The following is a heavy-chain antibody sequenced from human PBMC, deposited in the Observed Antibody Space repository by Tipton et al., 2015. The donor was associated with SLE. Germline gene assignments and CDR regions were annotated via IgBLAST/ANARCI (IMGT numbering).Heavy chain of an antibody. CDR3: ARGFWNGFYIGYFDP. V-gene: IGHV4-61*02. CDR1: GGSMPSRNYF. CDR2: IDTRGTT. J-gene: IGHJ4*02. D-gene: IGHD3-3*01. Sequence: TLSLTCTASGGSMPSRNYFCSWIRQSAGKGLEWIGRIDTRGTTNYNPSLESRVTITVDMSKSQFSLSMTSVTAADTAIYYCARGFWNGFYIGYFDPGGQGAPVTVSS.